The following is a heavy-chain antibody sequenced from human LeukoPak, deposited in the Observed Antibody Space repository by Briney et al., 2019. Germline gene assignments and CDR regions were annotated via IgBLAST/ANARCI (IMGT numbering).Heavy chain of an antibody. CDR1: GFTFSSYS. Sequence: GGSLRLSCAASGFTFSSYSMNWVRQAPGKGLEWVSSVSSSSSYIYYADSVKGRFTISRDNAKNSLYLQMNSLRAEDTAVYYCARGVGAYCGGDCYSPDYWGQGTLVTVSS. CDR3: ARGVGAYCGGDCYSPDY. CDR2: VSSSSSYI. D-gene: IGHD2-21*01. V-gene: IGHV3-21*01. J-gene: IGHJ4*02.